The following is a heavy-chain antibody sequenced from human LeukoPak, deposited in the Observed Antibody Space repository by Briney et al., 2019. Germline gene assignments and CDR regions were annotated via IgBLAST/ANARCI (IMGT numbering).Heavy chain of an antibody. Sequence: GGSLRPSCAASGFTFSSYAMHWVRQAPGKGLEWVAVISYDGSNTYYADSVKGRFTISRDNSKNTLYLQMNSLRAEDTAVYYCARDTAAFDIWGQGTMVTVSS. CDR2: ISYDGSNT. J-gene: IGHJ3*02. CDR3: ARDTAAFDI. V-gene: IGHV3-30*04. CDR1: GFTFSSYA.